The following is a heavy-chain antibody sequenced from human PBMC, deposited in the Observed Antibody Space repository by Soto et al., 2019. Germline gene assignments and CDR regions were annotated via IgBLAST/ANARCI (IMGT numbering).Heavy chain of an antibody. Sequence: SETLSLTCTVSGGSISSYYWSWIRQPPGKGLEWIGYIYYSGSTNYNPSLKSRVTISVDTSKNQFSLKLSSVTAADTAVYYCARLRRVAATLRGWLDPWGQGTLVTVS. CDR2: IYYSGST. J-gene: IGHJ5*02. CDR1: GGSISSYY. CDR3: ARLRRVAATLRGWLDP. D-gene: IGHD6-19*01. V-gene: IGHV4-59*08.